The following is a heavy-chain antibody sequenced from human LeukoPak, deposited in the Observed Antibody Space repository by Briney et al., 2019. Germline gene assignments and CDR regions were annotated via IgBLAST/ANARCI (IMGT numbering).Heavy chain of an antibody. J-gene: IGHJ4*02. CDR3: ARGASRPHYYDSSGYHFDY. CDR1: GGSLSSYY. CDR2: IYCSGNT. V-gene: IGHV4-59*01. Sequence: SETLSLTCTVSGGSLSSYYWRWIRQPPGEGLEWIGHIYCSGNTNYNPSLQSRVTISVDTSKNQFSLKLSSVTAADTAVYYCARGASRPHYYDSSGYHFDYWGQGTLVTVSS. D-gene: IGHD3-22*01.